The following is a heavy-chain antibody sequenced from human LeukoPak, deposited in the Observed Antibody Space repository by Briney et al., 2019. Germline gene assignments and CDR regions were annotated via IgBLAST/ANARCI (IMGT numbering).Heavy chain of an antibody. J-gene: IGHJ5*02. CDR2: IYYSGST. D-gene: IGHD1-26*01. CDR1: GGSISIYY. Sequence: PSETLSLTCTVSGGSISIYYWSWIPQPPGNGLKGIVYIYYSGSTNYNPSLKSRVTISVTTSKNQFSLKLSSVTAADTAVYYCAREGSSGSSDWFDPWGQGTLVTVSS. CDR3: AREGSSGSSDWFDP. V-gene: IGHV4-59*01.